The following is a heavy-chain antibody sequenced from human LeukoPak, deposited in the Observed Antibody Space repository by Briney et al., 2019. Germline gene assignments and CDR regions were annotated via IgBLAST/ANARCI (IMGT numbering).Heavy chain of an antibody. CDR3: ARERTSIAAAGTTAFDI. Sequence: PGGSLRLSCAASGFIVSSKYMSWVRQAPGKGLEWVSVIYSGGSTHYADSVKGRFTISRDNSKNMLYLQMNSLRAEDTAVYYCARERTSIAAAGTTAFDIWGQGTMVTVSS. CDR2: IYSGGST. D-gene: IGHD6-13*01. J-gene: IGHJ3*02. V-gene: IGHV3-66*01. CDR1: GFIVSSKY.